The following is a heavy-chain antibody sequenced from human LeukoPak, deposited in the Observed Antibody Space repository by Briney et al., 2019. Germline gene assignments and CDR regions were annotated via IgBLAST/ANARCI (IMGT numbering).Heavy chain of an antibody. J-gene: IGHJ4*02. CDR1: GFAFNNSW. CDR3: ARDSGYWRFDY. D-gene: IGHD6-25*01. CDR2: ITPDSSDT. Sequence: GGSLRLSCTASGFAFNNSWMNWVRQAPGKGLEWMASITPDSSDTYYVDSVEGRVAISRDNAKDSLYLEMSSLRAEDTAVYFCARDSGYWRFDYWGQGTRVTVSS. V-gene: IGHV3-7*03.